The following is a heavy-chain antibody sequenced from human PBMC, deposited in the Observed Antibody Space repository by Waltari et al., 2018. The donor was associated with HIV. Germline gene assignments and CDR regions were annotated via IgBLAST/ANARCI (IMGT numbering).Heavy chain of an antibody. Sequence: QVQLQESGPGLVKPSETLSLICAVSAYSINRGYYCGWIRQPPGKGLEYIGSVDRSGSTYYNPSLKSRVTISVDTSKNQFSLKVSSVTAADTAVYYCARVPHYYDGSGPPVLDYFDYWGQGTLVTVSS. CDR2: VDRSGST. CDR3: ARVPHYYDGSGPPVLDYFDY. CDR1: AYSINRGYY. J-gene: IGHJ4*02. D-gene: IGHD3-22*01. V-gene: IGHV4-38-2*01.